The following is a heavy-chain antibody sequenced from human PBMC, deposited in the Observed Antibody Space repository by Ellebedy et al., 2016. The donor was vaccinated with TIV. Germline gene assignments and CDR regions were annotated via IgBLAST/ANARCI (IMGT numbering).Heavy chain of an antibody. J-gene: IGHJ4*02. CDR3: ARGLGDFWSGYRGTYHHFDY. CDR2: MNPNSGNT. Sequence: ASVKVSCXASGYTFTSYDINWVRQATGQGLEWMGWMNPNSGNTGYAQKFQGRVTMTRNTSISTAYMELSSLRSEDTAVYYCARGLGDFWSGYRGTYHHFDYWGQGTLVTVSS. CDR1: GYTFTSYD. V-gene: IGHV1-8*01. D-gene: IGHD3-3*01.